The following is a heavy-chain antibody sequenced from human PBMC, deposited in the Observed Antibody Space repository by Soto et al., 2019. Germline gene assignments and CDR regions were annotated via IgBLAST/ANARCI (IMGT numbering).Heavy chain of an antibody. CDR3: ARTYYDFWSGYWRWFDP. Sequence: SETLSLTCTVSGGSISSGGYYWSWIRQHPGKGLEWIGYIYYSGSTYYNPSLKSRVTISVDTSKNQFSLKLSSVTAADTAVYYCARTYYDFWSGYWRWFDPWGQGTLVTVSS. D-gene: IGHD3-3*01. CDR1: GGSISSGGYY. CDR2: IYYSGST. V-gene: IGHV4-31*03. J-gene: IGHJ5*02.